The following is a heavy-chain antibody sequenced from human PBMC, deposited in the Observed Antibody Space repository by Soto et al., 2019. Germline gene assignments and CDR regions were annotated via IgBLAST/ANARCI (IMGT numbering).Heavy chain of an antibody. D-gene: IGHD3-3*01. V-gene: IGHV4-59*01. CDR1: GGSISSYY. J-gene: IGHJ6*03. CDR3: ARVRRSITIVAGTAYYYMSV. CDR2: IYYSGRT. Sequence: QVQLQESGPGLVKPSETLSLTCTVSGGSISSYYWSWIRQPPGKGLEGIGHIYYSGRTHYNPSLKSRVTKSVDTATSHCSLKLSSLYAEEPPVYYCARVRRSITIVAGTAYYYMSVWGNGTTVTGSS.